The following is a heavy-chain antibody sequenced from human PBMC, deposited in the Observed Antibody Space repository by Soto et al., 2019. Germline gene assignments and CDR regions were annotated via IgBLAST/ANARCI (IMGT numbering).Heavy chain of an antibody. Sequence: SETLSLTCIVSRGTISSGSYYWIWIRQPPGKGLEWIGYIYYSGSTNYNPSPKSRVTISVDTSKNQFSLKLSSVTAADTAVYYCASGVPAATFDYWGQGTLVTVSS. J-gene: IGHJ4*02. D-gene: IGHD2-2*01. CDR3: ASGVPAATFDY. V-gene: IGHV4-61*01. CDR1: RGTISSGSYY. CDR2: IYYSGST.